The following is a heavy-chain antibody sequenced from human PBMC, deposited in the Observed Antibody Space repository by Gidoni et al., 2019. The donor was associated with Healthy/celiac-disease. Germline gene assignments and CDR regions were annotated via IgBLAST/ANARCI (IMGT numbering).Heavy chain of an antibody. CDR3: ARGGYSSNYYFDY. Sequence: EVQLVESGGGLVQPGGSLRLPCAASGSTVSSNYMRWVRQAPGKGLEWVSVIYSGGSTYYADSVKGRFTISRDNSKNTLYLQRNSLRAEDTAVYYCARGGYSSNYYFDYWGQGTLVTVSS. CDR1: GSTVSSNY. CDR2: IYSGGST. J-gene: IGHJ4*02. V-gene: IGHV3-66*01. D-gene: IGHD6-13*01.